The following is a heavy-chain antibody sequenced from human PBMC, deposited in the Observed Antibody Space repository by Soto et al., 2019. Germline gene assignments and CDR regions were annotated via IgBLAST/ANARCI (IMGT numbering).Heavy chain of an antibody. J-gene: IGHJ4*02. D-gene: IGHD5-12*01. CDR1: GDIFSGYS. CDR3: ARDLGSGYDPGDD. CDR2: IIPIFGTT. Sequence: ASVKVSCKTSGDIFSGYSISWVRQAPGQGLEWMGGIIPIFGTTNYAQRFHGRVTITADKSTSTVYMELYSLKSEDTAVYYCARDLGSGYDPGDDWGQGTLVTVSS. V-gene: IGHV1-69*06.